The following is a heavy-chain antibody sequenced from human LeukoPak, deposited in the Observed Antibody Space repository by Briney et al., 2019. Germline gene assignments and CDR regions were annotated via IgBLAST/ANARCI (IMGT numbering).Heavy chain of an antibody. D-gene: IGHD4-17*01. Sequence: GGSLRLSRAASRFTFSSYSMNGVRQAPGRGLEWVSSISSSSSYIYYADSVKGRFTISRDNAKSSLYLQMNSLRAEDTAVYYCARDRREDYGDYVYIWGQGTMVTVSS. CDR1: RFTFSSYS. CDR3: ARDRREDYGDYVYI. J-gene: IGHJ3*02. CDR2: ISSSSSYI. V-gene: IGHV3-21*01.